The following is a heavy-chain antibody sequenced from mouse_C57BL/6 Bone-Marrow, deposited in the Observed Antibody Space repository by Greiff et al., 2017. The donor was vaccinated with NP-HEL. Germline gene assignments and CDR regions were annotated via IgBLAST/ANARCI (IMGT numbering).Heavy chain of an antibody. CDR2: IDPSDSYT. Sequence: QVQLQQPGAELVKPGASVKLSCKASGYTFTSYWMQWVKQRPGQGLEWIGEIDPSDSYTNYNQKFKGKATLTVDTSSSTAYMQLSSLTSEDSAVYYCARYYGSSYVDYWGKGTTLTVSS. D-gene: IGHD1-1*01. J-gene: IGHJ2*01. CDR3: ARYYGSSYVDY. V-gene: IGHV1-50*01. CDR1: GYTFTSYW.